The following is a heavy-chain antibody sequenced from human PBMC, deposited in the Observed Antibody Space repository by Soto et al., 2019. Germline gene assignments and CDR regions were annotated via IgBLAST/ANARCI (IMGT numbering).Heavy chain of an antibody. D-gene: IGHD3-9*01. Sequence: QVHLQASGPGLVKPSETLSLTGTVCGGSISGYYWSWIREPAGKGLEWIGRIQTSGSTNHNPSLKNRVTKAVDTSKNKFSLKLTSVPAADPAFYYCARGSRYVDWLPDYWGQGTLVTVSS. J-gene: IGHJ4*02. V-gene: IGHV4-4*07. CDR2: IQTSGST. CDR3: ARGSRYVDWLPDY. CDR1: GGSISGYY.